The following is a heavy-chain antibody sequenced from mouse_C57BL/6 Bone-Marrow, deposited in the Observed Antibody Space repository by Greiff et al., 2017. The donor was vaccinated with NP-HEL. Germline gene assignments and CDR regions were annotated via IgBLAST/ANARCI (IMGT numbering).Heavy chain of an antibody. D-gene: IGHD1-1*01. CDR1: GYTFTDYY. Sequence: QVQQKQSGAELVRPGASVKLSCKASGYTFTDYYINWVKQRPGQGLEWIARIYPGSGNTYYNEKFKGKATLTAEKSSSTAYMQLSSLTSEDSAVYFCARFYSDWYFDVWGTGTTVTVSS. CDR2: IYPGSGNT. V-gene: IGHV1-76*01. J-gene: IGHJ1*03. CDR3: ARFYSDWYFDV.